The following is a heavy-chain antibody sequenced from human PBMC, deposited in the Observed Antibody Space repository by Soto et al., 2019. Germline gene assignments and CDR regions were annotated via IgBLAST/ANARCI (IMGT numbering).Heavy chain of an antibody. CDR1: GFTFISYG. J-gene: IGHJ4*02. V-gene: IGHV3-33*01. D-gene: IGHD3-3*01. Sequence: QVQLVESGGGVVQPGRSLRLSCAASGFTFISYGMHWVRQAPGKGLEWVAVIWYDGSNKYYADSVKGRFTISRDNSKNTLYLQMNSLRAEDTAVYYCARDSLRFLEWLHQVDYWGQGTLVTVSS. CDR2: IWYDGSNK. CDR3: ARDSLRFLEWLHQVDY.